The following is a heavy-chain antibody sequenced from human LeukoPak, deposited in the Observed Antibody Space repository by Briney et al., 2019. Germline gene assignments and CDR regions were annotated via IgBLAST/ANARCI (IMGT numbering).Heavy chain of an antibody. J-gene: IGHJ4*02. Sequence: PSETLSLTCAVYGGSFSGYYWSWIRQPPGKGLEWIGEINHSGSTNYNPSLKSRVTISADTSKKPFSLKLSSVTAADTAVYYCARRRITIFGVVLYYFDYWGQGTLVTVSS. V-gene: IGHV4-34*01. D-gene: IGHD3-3*01. CDR3: ARRRITIFGVVLYYFDY. CDR2: INHSGST. CDR1: GGSFSGYY.